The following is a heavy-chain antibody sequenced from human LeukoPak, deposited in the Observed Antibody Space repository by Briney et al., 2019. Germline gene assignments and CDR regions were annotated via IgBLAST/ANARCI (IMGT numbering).Heavy chain of an antibody. J-gene: IGHJ3*02. Sequence: PGASLRLSCAASGFNFNSYDIHWVRQAPGKGLEWVALVSFDGIYTYSADAVKGRFTLSRDNSNNTVFLQMDSLRIEDTAVYYCARETVTGTGVVSAIPIWGQGTMVTVSS. CDR3: ARETVTGTGVVSAIPI. V-gene: IGHV3-30-3*01. D-gene: IGHD6-19*01. CDR1: GFNFNSYD. CDR2: VSFDGIYT.